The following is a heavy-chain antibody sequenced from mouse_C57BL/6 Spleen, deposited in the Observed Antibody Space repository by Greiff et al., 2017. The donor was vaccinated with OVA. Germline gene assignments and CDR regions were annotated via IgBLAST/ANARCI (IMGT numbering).Heavy chain of an antibody. J-gene: IGHJ4*01. CDR2: IDPSDNYT. D-gene: IGHD1-1*01. Sequence: QVQLQQSGAELVMPGASVKLSCKASGYTFTSYWMHWVKQRPGQGLEWIGEIDPSDNYTNYNQKFKGKSTLTVDKSSSTAYMQLSSLTSEDSAVYYCARRGYGDYAMDYWGQGTSVTVSS. CDR3: ARRGYGDYAMDY. V-gene: IGHV1-69*01. CDR1: GYTFTSYW.